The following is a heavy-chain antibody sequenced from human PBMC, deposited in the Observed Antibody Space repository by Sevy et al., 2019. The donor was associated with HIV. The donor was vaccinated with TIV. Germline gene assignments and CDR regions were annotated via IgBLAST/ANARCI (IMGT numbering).Heavy chain of an antibody. J-gene: IGHJ4*02. Sequence: GGSLRLSCAASGFTFSSYSMNWVRQAPGKGLEWVSYISSSSSTIYYADSVRGRFTISRDNAKNSLYLQMNSLRDEDTAVYYCARDGEGDCSGGSCFVDYWGQGTLVTVSS. CDR3: ARDGEGDCSGGSCFVDY. D-gene: IGHD2-15*01. CDR2: ISSSSSTI. V-gene: IGHV3-48*02. CDR1: GFTFSSYS.